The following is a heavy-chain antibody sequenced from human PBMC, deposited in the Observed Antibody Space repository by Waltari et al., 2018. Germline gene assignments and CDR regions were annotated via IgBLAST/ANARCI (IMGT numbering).Heavy chain of an antibody. CDR3: ARFVRITIFGVVTTDNWFDP. CDR2: INHMGST. CDR1: GGSFSGYY. Sequence: QVQLQQWGAGLLKPSETLSLTCAVYGGSFSGYYWSWIRQPPGRGLEWIGEINHMGSTNYNPSLKSRVTISVDTSKNQFSLKLSSVTAADTAVYYCARFVRITIFGVVTTDNWFDPWGQGTLVTVSS. J-gene: IGHJ5*02. V-gene: IGHV4-34*01. D-gene: IGHD3-3*01.